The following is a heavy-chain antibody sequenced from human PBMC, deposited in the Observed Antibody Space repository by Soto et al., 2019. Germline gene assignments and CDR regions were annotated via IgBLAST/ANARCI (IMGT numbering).Heavy chain of an antibody. D-gene: IGHD2-2*01. CDR3: AKDHFGSCSSTSCFGYYYYGMDV. J-gene: IGHJ6*02. Sequence: HPGGSLRLSCAASGFTFSSYGMHWVRQAPGKGLEWVAVISYDGSNKYYADSVKGRFTISRDNSKNTLYLQMNSLRAEDTAVYYCAKDHFGSCSSTSCFGYYYYGMDVWGQGTTVTVSS. CDR2: ISYDGSNK. V-gene: IGHV3-30*18. CDR1: GFTFSSYG.